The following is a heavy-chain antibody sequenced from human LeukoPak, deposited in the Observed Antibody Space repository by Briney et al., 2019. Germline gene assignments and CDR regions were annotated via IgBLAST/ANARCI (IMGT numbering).Heavy chain of an antibody. CDR3: ARAYYDILTGYRHLDY. Sequence: ASVKVSCKASGYTFTAYYMQWVRQAPGQGLEWMGWISAYNGNTNYAQKLQGRVTMTTDTSTSTAYMELRSLRSDDTAVYYCARAYYDILTGYRHLDYWGQGTLVTVSS. V-gene: IGHV1-18*04. D-gene: IGHD3-9*01. CDR1: GYTFTAYY. J-gene: IGHJ4*02. CDR2: ISAYNGNT.